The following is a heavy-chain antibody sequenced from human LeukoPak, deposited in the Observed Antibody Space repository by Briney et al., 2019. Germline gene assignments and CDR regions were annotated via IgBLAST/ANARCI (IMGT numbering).Heavy chain of an antibody. V-gene: IGHV4-4*07. CDR2: LYASVTT. Sequence: SETLSLTCSVSGASMSGCYWTGIRQPAGRGLEWIGRLYASVTTHYNPSLQTRISMSIATSKNQSSLQLNSATVADTAVYYCARNRGYSKAWCRDYWGQGILVTVSS. CDR3: ARNRGYSKAWCRDY. D-gene: IGHD5-12*01. CDR1: GASMSGCY. J-gene: IGHJ4*02.